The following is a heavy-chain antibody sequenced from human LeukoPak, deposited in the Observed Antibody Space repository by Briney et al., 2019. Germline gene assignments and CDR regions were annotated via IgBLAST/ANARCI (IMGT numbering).Heavy chain of an antibody. CDR3: TAEKNGSPHY. CDR2: IYYTGST. CDR1: RGSVSSSTYY. Sequence: SETLSLTCTVSRGSVSSSTYYWSWVRQPPGKGLEWIASIYYTGSTYYDPSLKSRVTISLDMSKNEFFLTMTSVTAADTAVYFCTAEKNGSPHYWGQGTQVTVSS. J-gene: IGHJ4*02. V-gene: IGHV4-39*07. D-gene: IGHD2-8*01.